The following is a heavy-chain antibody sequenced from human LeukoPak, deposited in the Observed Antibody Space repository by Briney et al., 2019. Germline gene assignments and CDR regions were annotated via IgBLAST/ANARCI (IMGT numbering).Heavy chain of an antibody. D-gene: IGHD2-15*01. J-gene: IGHJ3*02. CDR2: INHSGST. CDR1: GGSISSSSYY. CDR3: ARGPRGCSGGSCFADAFDI. V-gene: IGHV4-39*07. Sequence: SETLSLTCTVSGGSISSSSYYWGWIRQPPGKGLEWIGEINHSGSTNYNPSLKSRVTISVDTSKNQFSLKLSSVTAADTAVYYCARGPRGCSGGSCFADAFDIWGQGTMVTVSS.